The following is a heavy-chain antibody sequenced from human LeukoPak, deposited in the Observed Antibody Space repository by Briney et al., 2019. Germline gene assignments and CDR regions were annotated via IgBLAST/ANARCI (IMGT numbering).Heavy chain of an antibody. CDR1: GYTFTGYY. D-gene: IGHD2-15*01. J-gene: IGHJ4*02. V-gene: IGHV1-2*02. CDR2: INPNSGGT. Sequence: GASVKVSCKASGYTFTGYYMHWVRQAPGQGLEWMGWINPNSGGTNYAQKFQGRVTMTRDTSISTAYMELSRLRSDDTAVYYCARDQARCCGGSCFSGYFDYWGQGTLVTVSS. CDR3: ARDQARCCGGSCFSGYFDY.